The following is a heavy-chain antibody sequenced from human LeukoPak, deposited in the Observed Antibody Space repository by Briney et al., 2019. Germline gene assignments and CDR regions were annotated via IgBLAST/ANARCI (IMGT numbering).Heavy chain of an antibody. J-gene: IGHJ4*02. CDR1: GFTCSNYE. CDR2: ISGSVRSI. D-gene: IGHD3-16*01. Sequence: GGSLRLSCAASGFTCSNYEMNWVRQAPGKGLEWVSYISGSVRSIYYADSVKGRFTTSRDNAKNSLYLQMSSLRADDTAIYYCARFDNAGYALEYWGQGTLVTVSS. V-gene: IGHV3-48*03. CDR3: ARFDNAGYALEY.